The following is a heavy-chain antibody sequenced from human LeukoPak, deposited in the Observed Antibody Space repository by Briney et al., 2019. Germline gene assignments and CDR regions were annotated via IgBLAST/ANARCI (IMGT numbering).Heavy chain of an antibody. CDR3: TTDAPPPNYYGSGSYYPHPFDY. CDR2: IKSKTDGGTT. V-gene: IGHV3-15*01. Sequence: GGSLRLSCAASGFTFSNAWMSWVRQAPGKGLEWVGRIKSKTDGGTTDYAAPVKGRFTTSRDDSKNTLYLQMNSLKTEDTAVYYCTTDAPPPNYYGSGSYYPHPFDYWGQGTLVTVSS. D-gene: IGHD3-10*01. CDR1: GFTFSNAW. J-gene: IGHJ4*02.